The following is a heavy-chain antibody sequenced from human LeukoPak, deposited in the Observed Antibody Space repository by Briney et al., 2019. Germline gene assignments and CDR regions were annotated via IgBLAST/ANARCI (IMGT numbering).Heavy chain of an antibody. V-gene: IGHV1-24*01. Sequence: GASVRVSCKVSGYTLTELSMHWVRHAPGQGLEWMGGFDPEDGETIYAQQFQGRVTMTEDTSTDTAYMELSSLRSEDTAVYYCATGRDLLWFDYWGQGTLVTVSS. D-gene: IGHD3-10*01. CDR1: GYTLTELS. CDR2: FDPEDGET. J-gene: IGHJ5*01. CDR3: ATGRDLLWFDY.